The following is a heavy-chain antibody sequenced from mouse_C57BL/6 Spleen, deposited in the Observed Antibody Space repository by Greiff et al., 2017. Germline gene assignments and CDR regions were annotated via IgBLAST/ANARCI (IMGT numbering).Heavy chain of an antibody. CDR3: AIDYSNYDYAMDY. CDR1: GYTFTSYW. CDR2: IHPSDSDT. D-gene: IGHD2-5*01. Sequence: VQLQQPGAELVKPGASVKVSCKASGYTFTSYWMHWVKQRPGQGLEWIGRIHPSDSDTNYNQKFKGKATLPVDKSSSTAYMQLSSMTSEDSAVYYCAIDYSNYDYAMDYWGQGNSFTVSS. V-gene: IGHV1-74*01. J-gene: IGHJ4*01.